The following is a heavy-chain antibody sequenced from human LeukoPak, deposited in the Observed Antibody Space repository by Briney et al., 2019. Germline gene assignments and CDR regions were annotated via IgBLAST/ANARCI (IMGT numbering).Heavy chain of an antibody. D-gene: IGHD6-19*01. V-gene: IGHV1-8*02. CDR1: GYTFTSYD. Sequence: ASVKVSCKASGYTFTSYDINWVRQAPGQGREWMGWMNPNSGNTGYAQKFQGRVTMTRDTSTSTVYMELSSLRSEDTAVYYCARGGYTSGWYGPYFDYWGQGTLVTVSS. CDR3: ARGGYTSGWYGPYFDY. CDR2: MNPNSGNT. J-gene: IGHJ4*02.